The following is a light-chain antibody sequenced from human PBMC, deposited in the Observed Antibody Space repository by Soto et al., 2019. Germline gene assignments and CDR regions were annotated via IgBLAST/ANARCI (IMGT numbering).Light chain of an antibody. J-gene: IGKJ2*01. Sequence: ETVLTQSPGTLSLSPGERAALSCRASQWVSSNYLAWYQQKPGQAPRLLIYGTSTRATGIPDRFSGSGSGTDFTLTISRLEPEDFAVYYCQQYDNSIYTFGQGTKVEIK. CDR1: QWVSSNY. CDR3: QQYDNSIYT. V-gene: IGKV3-20*01. CDR2: GTS.